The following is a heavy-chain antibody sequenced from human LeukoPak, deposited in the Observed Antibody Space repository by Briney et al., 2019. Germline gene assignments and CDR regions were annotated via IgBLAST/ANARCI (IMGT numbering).Heavy chain of an antibody. J-gene: IGHJ5*02. V-gene: IGHV1-8*01. D-gene: IGHD2-2*01. CDR1: GYTFTSYD. CDR3: ARGGYCSSTSCYGENWFDP. CDR2: MNPNSGNT. Sequence: ASVKVSCKASGYTFTSYDINWVRHATGQGLEWMGWMNPNSGNTGYAQKFQGRVTMTRNASISTAYMELSSLRSEDTAVYYCARGGYCSSTSCYGENWFDPWGQGTLVTVSS.